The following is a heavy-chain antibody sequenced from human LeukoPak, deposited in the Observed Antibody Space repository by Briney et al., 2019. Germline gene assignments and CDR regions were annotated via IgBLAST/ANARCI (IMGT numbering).Heavy chain of an antibody. CDR3: ARDRYRGSGWAHDAFDI. Sequence: HPGGSLRLSCAASGFTFSNAWMNWVRQAPGKGLEWVSNISSGSSTIHYADSVKGRFTISRDNAKNSLYLQMNSLRAEDTAVYYCARDRYRGSGWAHDAFDIWGQGTMVTVSS. D-gene: IGHD6-19*01. V-gene: IGHV3-48*04. CDR1: GFTFSNAW. CDR2: ISSGSSTI. J-gene: IGHJ3*02.